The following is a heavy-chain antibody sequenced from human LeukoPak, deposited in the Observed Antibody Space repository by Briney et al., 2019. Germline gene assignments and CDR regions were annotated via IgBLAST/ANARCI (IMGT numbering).Heavy chain of an antibody. V-gene: IGHV4-4*07. CDR2: IYSSGST. D-gene: IGHD1-26*01. Sequence: SETLSLTCTVSGGSINNYYWSWIRQPAGKGLEWIGLIYSSGSTSYNPSLKSRVTMSVDTSKKQFSLRLSSVTAADTAVYYCARADIVGATNIWGQGTMVTVSS. CDR1: GGSINNYY. CDR3: ARADIVGATNI. J-gene: IGHJ3*02.